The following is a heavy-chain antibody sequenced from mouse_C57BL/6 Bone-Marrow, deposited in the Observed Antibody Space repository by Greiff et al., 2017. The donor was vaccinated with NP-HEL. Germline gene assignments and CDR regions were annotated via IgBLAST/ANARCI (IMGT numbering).Heavy chain of an antibody. J-gene: IGHJ1*03. CDR3: ARKGWLRRDWYFDV. Sequence: VQLQQSGAELVRPGSSVKLSCKASGYTFTSYWMHWVKQRPIQGLEWIGNIDPSDSETHYNQKFKDKATLTVDKSSSTAYMQLSSLTSEDSAVYYCARKGWLRRDWYFDVWGTGTTVTVSS. CDR2: IDPSDSET. CDR1: GYTFTSYW. V-gene: IGHV1-52*01. D-gene: IGHD2-2*01.